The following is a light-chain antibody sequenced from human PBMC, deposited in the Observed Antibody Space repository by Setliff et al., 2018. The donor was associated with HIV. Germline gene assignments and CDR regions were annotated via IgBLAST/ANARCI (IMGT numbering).Light chain of an antibody. CDR1: SSDVGNYNY. CDR2: EVS. CDR3: SSYTISSPYA. J-gene: IGLJ1*01. V-gene: IGLV2-14*01. Sequence: SVLTQPASVSGSPGQSITISCTATSSDVGNYNYVSWYQQHPGKAPKLLIYEVSNRPSGVSNRFSGSKSGNTASLTISGLQAEDEADYYCSSYTISSPYAFGTGTKVTVL.